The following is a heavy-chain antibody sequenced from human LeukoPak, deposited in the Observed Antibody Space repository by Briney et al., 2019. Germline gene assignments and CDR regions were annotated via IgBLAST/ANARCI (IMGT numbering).Heavy chain of an antibody. J-gene: IGHJ4*02. CDR1: GYTFTSCD. D-gene: IGHD2-2*01. CDR3: ARVGDYQPLTLDY. CDR2: MNPNSGNT. Sequence: ASVKVSCKASGYTFTSCDINWVRQATGQGLEWMGWMNPNSGNTGYAQKFQGRVTITRNTSISTTYMELSSLRSEDTAVYYCARVGDYQPLTLDYWGQGTLVTVSS. V-gene: IGHV1-8*03.